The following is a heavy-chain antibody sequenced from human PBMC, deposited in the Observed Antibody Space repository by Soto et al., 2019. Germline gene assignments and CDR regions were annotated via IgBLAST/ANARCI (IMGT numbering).Heavy chain of an antibody. CDR3: ARDGRPKYYYDSSEWVQH. Sequence: QVQLVQSGAEVKKPGSSVKVSCKASGGTFSSYAISWVRQAPGQGLEWMGGIIPIFGTANYAQKFQGRVTITADESTSTASMELSSLRSEDTAVYYCARDGRPKYYYDSSEWVQHWGQGTLVTVSS. CDR1: GGTFSSYA. CDR2: IIPIFGTA. D-gene: IGHD3-22*01. V-gene: IGHV1-69*12. J-gene: IGHJ1*01.